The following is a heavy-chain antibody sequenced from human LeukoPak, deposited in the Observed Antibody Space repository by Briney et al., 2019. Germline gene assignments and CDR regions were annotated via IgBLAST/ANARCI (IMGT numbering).Heavy chain of an antibody. CDR2: MNPNSGNT. J-gene: IGHJ5*02. CDR3: ARDGAVAGTVRFDP. CDR1: GYTFTSYD. Sequence: ASVKVSCKAPGYTFTSYDINWVRQATGQGLEWMGWMNPNSGNTGYAQKFQGRVTMTRNTSISTAYMELSSLRSEDTAVYYCARDGAVAGTVRFDPWGQGTLVTVSS. D-gene: IGHD6-19*01. V-gene: IGHV1-8*01.